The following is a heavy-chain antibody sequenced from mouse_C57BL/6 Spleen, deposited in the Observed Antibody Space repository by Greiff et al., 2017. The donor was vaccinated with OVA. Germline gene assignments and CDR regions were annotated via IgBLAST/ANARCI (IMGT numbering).Heavy chain of an antibody. D-gene: IGHD1-1*01. CDR2: IRSKSSNYAT. CDR3: VREGVLRRDWYFDV. J-gene: IGHJ1*03. Sequence: EVNLVESGGGLVQPKGSLKLSCAASGFTFNTYAMHWVRQAPGKGLEWVARIRSKSSNYATYYADSVKDRFTISRDDSQSMLYLQMNNLKTEDTAMYYCVREGVLRRDWYFDVWGTGTTVTVSS. V-gene: IGHV10-3*01. CDR1: GFTFNTYA.